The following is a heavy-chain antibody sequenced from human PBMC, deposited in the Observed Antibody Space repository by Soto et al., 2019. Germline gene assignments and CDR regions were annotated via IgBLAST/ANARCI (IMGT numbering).Heavy chain of an antibody. CDR2: ISYDGGNK. Sequence: KLSCAASGFTFSGYAMHWVRQAPGKGLEWVAVISYDGGNKYYADSVKGRFTISRDTPKNXLYLQMNSLRAEDTAVYYCARELGYSRPHFDYWGRGTMVPVSS. CDR1: GFTFSGYA. CDR3: ARELGYSRPHFDY. D-gene: IGHD6-13*01. V-gene: IGHV3-30-3*01. J-gene: IGHJ4*02.